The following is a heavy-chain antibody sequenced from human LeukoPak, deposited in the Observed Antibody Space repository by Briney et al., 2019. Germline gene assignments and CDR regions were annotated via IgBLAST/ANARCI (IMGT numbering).Heavy chain of an antibody. Sequence: GGSLRLSCEASGFTFNTYSMNWVRQAPGKGLEWVSSISSSSSTSTYIYYVDSLKGRVTISRDNAKNSVYLQMNSLRVEDTALYYCARGGYADRLDYWGQGTLVIVSS. CDR1: GFTFNTYS. CDR3: ARGGYADRLDY. CDR2: ISSSSSTSTYI. V-gene: IGHV3-21*01. D-gene: IGHD5-18*01. J-gene: IGHJ4*02.